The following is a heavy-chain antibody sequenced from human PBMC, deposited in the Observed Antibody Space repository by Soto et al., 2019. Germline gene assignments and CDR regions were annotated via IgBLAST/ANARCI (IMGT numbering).Heavy chain of an antibody. D-gene: IGHD2-21*02. V-gene: IGHV4-4*07. CDR3: ARDQGVVVTADNWFDP. Sequence: SATLSITCTVSGGSITDYSWVWIRQPAGKGLEWIGRIFSSGSTNYNPSLKGRITMSLDTSKNQFSLKLNSATATDTAVYFCARDQGVVVTADNWFDPWGQGILVTVS. J-gene: IGHJ5*02. CDR2: IFSSGST. CDR1: GGSITDYS.